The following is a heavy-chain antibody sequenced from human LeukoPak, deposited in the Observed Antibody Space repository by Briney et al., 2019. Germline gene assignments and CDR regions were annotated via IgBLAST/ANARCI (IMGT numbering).Heavy chain of an antibody. CDR3: ARRRGGSSFGWFDP. D-gene: IGHD6-6*01. J-gene: IGHJ5*02. CDR1: GYTFTGYY. CDR2: INPNSGGT. V-gene: IGHV1-2*02. Sequence: ASVKVSCKASGYTFTGYYMHWARQAPGQGLEWMGWINPNSGGTNYAQKFQGRVTMTRDTSISTAYMELSRLRSDDTAVYYCARRRGGSSFGWFDPWGQGTLVTVSS.